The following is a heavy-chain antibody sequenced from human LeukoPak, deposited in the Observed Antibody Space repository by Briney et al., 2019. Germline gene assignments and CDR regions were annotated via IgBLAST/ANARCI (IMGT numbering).Heavy chain of an antibody. J-gene: IGHJ4*02. CDR2: MNPNSSNT. CDR3: ARGNDSAFRGYFDY. Sequence: ASVKVSCKASGYTFTSYDINWVRQATGQGLEWMGWMNPNSSNTGYAQKFQGRVTITRNTSISTAYMELSSLRSEDTAVYYCARGNDSAFRGYFDYWGQGTLVTVSS. V-gene: IGHV1-8*03. D-gene: IGHD3-10*01. CDR1: GYTFTSYD.